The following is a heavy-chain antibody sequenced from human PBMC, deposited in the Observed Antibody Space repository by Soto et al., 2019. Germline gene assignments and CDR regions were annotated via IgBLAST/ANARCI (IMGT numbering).Heavy chain of an antibody. J-gene: IGHJ3*02. CDR3: ARLPKDTVTSPADAFDI. V-gene: IGHV4-39*01. CDR1: GGSISNSSYY. CDR2: IYYSGST. Sequence: PSETLSLTCTVSGGSISNSSYYWGWIRQPPGKGLEWIGSIYYSGSTYYNPSLKSRVTISVDTSKNQFSLKLSSVTAADTAVYYCARLPKDTVTSPADAFDIWGQGTMVTVSS. D-gene: IGHD4-17*01.